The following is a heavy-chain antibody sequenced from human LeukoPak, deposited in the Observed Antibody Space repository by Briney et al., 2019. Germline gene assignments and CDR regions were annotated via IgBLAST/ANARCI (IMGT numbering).Heavy chain of an antibody. CDR1: GFTFGSYW. D-gene: IGHD3-9*01. V-gene: IGHV3-7*04. CDR3: ARDPLSFLTGYGHFDY. Sequence: GGSLRLSCAASGFTFGSYWMTWVRQAPGKGLEWVANMNHGGIEKYSVDPVKGRFTISRDNAKNSLYLQMNSLRAEDTAVYYCARDPLSFLTGYGHFDYWGQGTLVTVSS. J-gene: IGHJ4*02. CDR2: MNHGGIEK.